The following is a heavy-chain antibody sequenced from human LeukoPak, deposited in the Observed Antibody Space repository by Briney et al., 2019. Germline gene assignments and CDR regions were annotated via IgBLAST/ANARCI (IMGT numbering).Heavy chain of an antibody. CDR3: ARDQGGYDLFDY. Sequence: GGSLRLSCAASGFTFSDHWMNWVRQAPGKGLEWVANIKSDGSEKHYVDSVKGRFTISRDNTKNSLYLQMNSLRDDDTAVYYCARDQGGYDLFDYWGQGTLVTVSS. V-gene: IGHV3-7*01. CDR1: GFTFSDHW. J-gene: IGHJ4*02. D-gene: IGHD5-12*01. CDR2: IKSDGSEK.